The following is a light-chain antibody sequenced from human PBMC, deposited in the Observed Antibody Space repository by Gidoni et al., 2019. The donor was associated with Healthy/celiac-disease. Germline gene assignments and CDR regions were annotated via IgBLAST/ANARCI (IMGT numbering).Light chain of an antibody. CDR2: DAS. CDR3: QQRSNWPKT. Sequence: EIVLTQSPATLSLSPGERATLACRASQSVSSYLAWYQQKPGQAPRLLIYDASNSATGIPARFSGSGSGTDFTLTISSLEPEDFAVYYFQQRSNWPKTFXQXTKVEIK. CDR1: QSVSSY. V-gene: IGKV3-11*01. J-gene: IGKJ1*01.